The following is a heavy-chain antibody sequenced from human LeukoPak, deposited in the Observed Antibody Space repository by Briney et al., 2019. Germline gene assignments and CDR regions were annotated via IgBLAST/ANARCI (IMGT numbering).Heavy chain of an antibody. J-gene: IGHJ5*02. CDR3: AKDEGVANRWFDP. Sequence: SVKVSCKASGGTFSSCAISWVRQAPGQGLEWMGGIVPIFGSANYAQKFQGRVTITADESTTTAYMELTGLRSEDTAVYYCAKDEGVANRWFDPWGQGTLVTVSS. CDR1: GGTFSSCA. V-gene: IGHV1-69*13. CDR2: IVPIFGSA. D-gene: IGHD5-12*01.